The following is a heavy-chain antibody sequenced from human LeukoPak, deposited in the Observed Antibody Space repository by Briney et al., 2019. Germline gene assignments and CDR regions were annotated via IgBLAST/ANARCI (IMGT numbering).Heavy chain of an antibody. CDR2: ISSSGST. J-gene: IGHJ1*01. CDR1: GDSISSGDYY. CDR3: ARGPYSGSYFRRAEYFQH. V-gene: IGHV4-61*02. Sequence: SETLSLTCTVSGDSISSGDYYWSWIRQPAGKGLEWIGRISSSGSTNYNPSLKSRVTMSVDTSKNQFSLKLSSVTAADTAVYYCARGPYSGSYFRRAEYFQHWGQGTLVTVSS. D-gene: IGHD1-26*01.